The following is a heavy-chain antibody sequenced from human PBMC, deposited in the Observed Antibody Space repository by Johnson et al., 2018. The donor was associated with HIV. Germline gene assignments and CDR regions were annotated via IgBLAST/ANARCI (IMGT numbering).Heavy chain of an antibody. CDR1: GFTFRSYG. V-gene: IGHV3-30*18. CDR3: AKVHIAARWSDAFDI. Sequence: QVQLVESGGGVVQPGRSLRLSCVASGFTFRSYGMHWVRQAPGKGLEWVAFVSYDGTNEFYAASVKGRFTVSRDSSKNTLFLQMNRLRAEDTAVYFCAKVHIAARWSDAFDIWGQGTMVTVSS. J-gene: IGHJ3*02. CDR2: VSYDGTNE. D-gene: IGHD6-6*01.